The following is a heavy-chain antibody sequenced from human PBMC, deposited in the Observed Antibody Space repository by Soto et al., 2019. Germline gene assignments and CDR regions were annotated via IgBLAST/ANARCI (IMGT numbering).Heavy chain of an antibody. CDR1: GGTFSSYA. V-gene: IGHV1-69*01. Sequence: QVQLVQSGAEVKKPGSSVHVSCKASGGTFSSYAISWGRQAPGQALEWMGGIIPIFGTANYAQKFQGRVTITADEATSTAYMELSSLRAEDTAVYYWARAGDSGYDYFDYWGQGTLVTVSS. CDR3: ARAGDSGYDYFDY. J-gene: IGHJ4*02. CDR2: IIPIFGTA. D-gene: IGHD5-12*01.